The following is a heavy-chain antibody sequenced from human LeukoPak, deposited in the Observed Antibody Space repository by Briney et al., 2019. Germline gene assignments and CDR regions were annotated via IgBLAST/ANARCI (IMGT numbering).Heavy chain of an antibody. CDR2: IHSGGST. V-gene: IGHV3-66*01. CDR3: AIGNRAMDLY. J-gene: IGHJ4*02. Sequence: GGSLRLSCAASGFTVRSNYMNWVRQAPGKGLEWVSIIHSGGSTYYADSVKGRFTISTDNSKNTLYLQMNSLRVEDTAVYYCAIGNRAMDLYWGQGTLVTVSS. CDR1: GFTVRSNY. D-gene: IGHD5-18*01.